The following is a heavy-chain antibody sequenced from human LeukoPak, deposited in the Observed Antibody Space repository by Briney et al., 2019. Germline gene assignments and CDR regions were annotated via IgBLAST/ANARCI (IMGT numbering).Heavy chain of an antibody. CDR3: ARAEWELLGQVEY. J-gene: IGHJ4*02. Sequence: GGSLRLSCAASGFTFSSYAMHWVRQAPGKGLEGVAVISYDGSNKYYADSVKGRFIISRDNSKNTLDLQMNSLRAEDTAVYYCARAEWELLGQVEYWGQGTLVTVSS. D-gene: IGHD1-26*01. V-gene: IGHV3-30-3*01. CDR1: GFTFSSYA. CDR2: ISYDGSNK.